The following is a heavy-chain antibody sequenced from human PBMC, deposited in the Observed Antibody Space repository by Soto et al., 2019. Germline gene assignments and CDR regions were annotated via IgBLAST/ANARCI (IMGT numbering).Heavy chain of an antibody. V-gene: IGHV3-66*01. CDR2: IYSGGST. CDR3: ASKVRSGWYHN. J-gene: IGHJ4*02. Sequence: GGFLRLSCSASGFTIISNYMSWVRQAPGKGLEWVSVIYSGGSTYYADSVKGRFTISRDNSKNTLYLQMNSLRAEDTAVYYCASKVRSGWYHNWGQGTLVTVSS. D-gene: IGHD6-19*01. CDR1: GFTIISNY.